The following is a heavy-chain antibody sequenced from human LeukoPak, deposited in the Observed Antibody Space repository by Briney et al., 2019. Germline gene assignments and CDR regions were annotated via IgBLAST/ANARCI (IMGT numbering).Heavy chain of an antibody. Sequence: GGSLRLSCAASGFSVGSNYMNWVRQAPGKGLEWVSAIYTGGTTYYADSVKGRFTISRDNSKNTLYLQMNSLRAEDTAVYYCARDKLGSGYSSDFDYWGQGTLVTVSS. CDR1: GFSVGSNY. V-gene: IGHV3-66*02. J-gene: IGHJ4*02. D-gene: IGHD6-19*01. CDR3: ARDKLGSGYSSDFDY. CDR2: IYTGGTT.